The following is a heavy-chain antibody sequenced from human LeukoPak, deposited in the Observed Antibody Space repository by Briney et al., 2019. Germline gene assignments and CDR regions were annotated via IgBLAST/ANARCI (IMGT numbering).Heavy chain of an antibody. CDR3: AKVRYYDILTGYFDY. D-gene: IGHD3-9*01. CDR2: ISGSGGST. Sequence: GGSLRLSCAASGFTFSSYAMSWVRQAPGKGLEWVSAISGSGGSTYYADSVKGRFTISRDNSKNTLYLQMNSLRAEDTAVYYCAKVRYYDILTGYFDYWGQGTLVTISS. CDR1: GFTFSSYA. V-gene: IGHV3-23*01. J-gene: IGHJ4*02.